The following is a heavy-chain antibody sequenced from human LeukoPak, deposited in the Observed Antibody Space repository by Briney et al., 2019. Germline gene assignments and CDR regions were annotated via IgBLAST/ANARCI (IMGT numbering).Heavy chain of an antibody. V-gene: IGHV1-2*02. J-gene: IGHJ4*02. CDR3: AREGAVAGTPPAGGYY. D-gene: IGHD6-19*01. Sequence: ASVKVSCKASGYTFTGYYMHRVRQAPGQGLEWMGWINPNSGGTNYAQKFQGRVTMTRDTSISTAYMELSRLRSDDTAAYYCAREGAVAGTPPAGGYYWGQGTLVTVSS. CDR2: INPNSGGT. CDR1: GYTFTGYY.